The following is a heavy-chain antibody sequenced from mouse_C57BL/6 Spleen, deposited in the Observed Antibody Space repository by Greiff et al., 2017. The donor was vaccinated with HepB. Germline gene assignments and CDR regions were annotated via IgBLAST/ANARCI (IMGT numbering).Heavy chain of an antibody. J-gene: IGHJ1*03. CDR2: IYPGSGNT. CDR3: ARDYYGSSYWYFDV. V-gene: IGHV1-76*01. Sequence: QVQLQQSGAELVRPGASVKLSCKASGYTFTDYYINWVKQRPGQGPEWIARIYPGSGNTYYNEKFKGKATLTAEKSSSTAYMQLSSLTSEDSAVYFCARDYYGSSYWYFDVWGTGTTVTVSS. CDR1: GYTFTDYY. D-gene: IGHD1-1*01.